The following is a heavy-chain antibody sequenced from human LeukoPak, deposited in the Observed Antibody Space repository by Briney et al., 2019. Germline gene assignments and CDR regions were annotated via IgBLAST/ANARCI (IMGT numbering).Heavy chain of an antibody. D-gene: IGHD3-10*01. V-gene: IGHV1-2*02. CDR3: ARMKRITMVRGVDY. J-gene: IGHJ4*02. Sequence: ASVKVSCKASGYTFTGYYMHWVRQAPGQGLEWMGWINPDSGGTNYAQKFQGRVTMTRDTSISTAYMELSRLRSDDTAVYYCARMKRITMVRGVDYWGQGTLVTVSS. CDR2: INPDSGGT. CDR1: GYTFTGYY.